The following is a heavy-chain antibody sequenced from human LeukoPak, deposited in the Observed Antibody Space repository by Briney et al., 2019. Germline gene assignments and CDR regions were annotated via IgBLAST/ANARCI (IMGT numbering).Heavy chain of an antibody. D-gene: IGHD6-13*01. V-gene: IGHV3-11*01. CDR3: ARGYLRGYSRSY. J-gene: IGHJ4*02. Sequence: AGSLRLSCAASGFAFSDYYMSWIRQAPGKGLEWVSYISSSGSTIYYADSVKGRFTISRDNAKNSLYLQMSSLRAEDTAVYYCARGYLRGYSRSYWGQGTLVTVSS. CDR2: ISSSGSTI. CDR1: GFAFSDYY.